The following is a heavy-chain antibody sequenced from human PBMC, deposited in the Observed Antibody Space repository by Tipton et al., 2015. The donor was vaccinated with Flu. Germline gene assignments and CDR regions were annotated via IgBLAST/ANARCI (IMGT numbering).Heavy chain of an antibody. J-gene: IGHJ4*02. D-gene: IGHD6-25*01. CDR2: ISANGGAT. CDR3: VREISRERSGFTEPF. V-gene: IGHV3-23*01. Sequence: SLRLSCAASGFPLSHYAMTWVRQAPGQGLEWVSSISANGGATDFADSVKGRFTISRDNPKNTLYLQLNNLRLEDTAIYYCVREISRERSGFTEPFWGQGTLVTVSA. CDR1: GFPLSHYA.